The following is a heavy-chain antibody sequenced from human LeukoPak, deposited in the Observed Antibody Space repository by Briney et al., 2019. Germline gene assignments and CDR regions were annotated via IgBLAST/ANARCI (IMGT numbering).Heavy chain of an antibody. CDR1: GYSFTNYW. CDR2: SYPGDSDT. D-gene: IGHD2-21*02. V-gene: IGHV5-51*01. Sequence: GESLKISCQGSGYSFTNYWIGWVRQMPGKGLEWMGTSYPGDSDTRYSPSFQGQVTISADKSISTAYLQWSSLKASDTAMYYCARHEVVVTAVNWFDPWGQGTLVTVSS. CDR3: ARHEVVVTAVNWFDP. J-gene: IGHJ5*02.